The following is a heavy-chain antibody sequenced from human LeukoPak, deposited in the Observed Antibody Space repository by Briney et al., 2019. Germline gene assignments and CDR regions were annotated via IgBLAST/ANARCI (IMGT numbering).Heavy chain of an antibody. V-gene: IGHV1-8*03. CDR2: MNPNSGNT. Sequence: ASVKVSCKASGYTFTSYDINWVRQAPGQGLEWMGWMNPNSGNTGYAQKFQGRVTITRNTSISTAYMELSSLRSEDTAVYYCAREKIVVVPAAMVGWFDPWGQGTLVTVSS. CDR1: GYTFTSYD. J-gene: IGHJ5*02. D-gene: IGHD2-2*01. CDR3: AREKIVVVPAAMVGWFDP.